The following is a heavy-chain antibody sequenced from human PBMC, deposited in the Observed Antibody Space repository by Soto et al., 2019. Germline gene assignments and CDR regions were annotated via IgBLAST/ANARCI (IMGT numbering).Heavy chain of an antibody. CDR2: ISYDGSNK. J-gene: IGHJ6*02. D-gene: IGHD5-18*01. CDR1: GFTFSSYA. V-gene: IGHV3-30-3*01. CDR3: ARDRRIQLWLGYYYYGMDV. Sequence: LRLSCAASGFTFSSYAMHWVRQAPGKGLEWVAVISYDGSNKYYADSVKGRFTISRDNSKNTLYLQMNSLRAEDTAVYYCARDRRIQLWLGYYYYGMDVWGQGTTVTVSS.